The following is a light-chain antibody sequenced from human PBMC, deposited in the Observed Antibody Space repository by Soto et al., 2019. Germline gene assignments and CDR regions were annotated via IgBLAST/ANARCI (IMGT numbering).Light chain of an antibody. Sequence: EIVLTQSPGTLSLSPGERATLSCRASQSVTSSFLAWYQQKPGQAPRLLIYSASHRATGIPDRFSGSESGTDFTLTISRLEPEDFAVYYCQQYGSSGTFGQGTKVDI. J-gene: IGKJ1*01. CDR3: QQYGSSGT. CDR2: SAS. CDR1: QSVTSSF. V-gene: IGKV3-20*01.